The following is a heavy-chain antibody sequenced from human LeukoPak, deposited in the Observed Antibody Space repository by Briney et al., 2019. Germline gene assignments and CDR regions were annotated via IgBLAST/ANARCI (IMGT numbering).Heavy chain of an antibody. CDR3: ARSWGSHYYGMDV. CDR1: GGTFSSYA. D-gene: IGHD7-27*01. CDR2: IIPIFGTA. Sequence: ASVKVSCKASGGTFSSYAISWVRQAPGQGLEWMGGIIPIFGTANYAQKFQDRVTITADKSTSTAYMELSSLRSEDTAVYYCARSWGSHYYGMDVWGKGTTVTVSS. V-gene: IGHV1-69*06. J-gene: IGHJ6*04.